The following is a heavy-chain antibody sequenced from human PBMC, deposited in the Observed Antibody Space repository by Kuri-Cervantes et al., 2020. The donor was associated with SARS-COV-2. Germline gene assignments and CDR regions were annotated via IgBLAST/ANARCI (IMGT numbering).Heavy chain of an antibody. CDR1: GYTFTSYG. V-gene: IGHV1-69*10. CDR2: IIPIFGIA. D-gene: IGHD1-26*01. J-gene: IGHJ4*02. CDR3: ARDSKYSGSYGLDY. Sequence: SVKVSCKASGYTFTSYGISWVRQAPGQGLEWMGGIIPIFGIANYAQKFQGRVTMTRDTSTSTVYMELSSLRPEDTAVYYCARDSKYSGSYGLDYWGQGTLVTFSS.